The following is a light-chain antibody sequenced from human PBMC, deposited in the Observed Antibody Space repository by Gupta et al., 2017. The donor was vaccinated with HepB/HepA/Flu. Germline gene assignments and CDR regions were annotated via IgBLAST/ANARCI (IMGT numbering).Light chain of an antibody. J-gene: IGKJ3*01. CDR3: QQSDSTPFT. CDR1: QSISIY. V-gene: IGKV1-39*01. CDR2: AAS. Sequence: DIHITQSPSSLSASVGDRVTITCRASQSISIYLDWYQQKPGKAPKLLIYAASSLQSGVPSRFSGSGSGTDFTLTISRLQPEDSATYFCQQSDSTPFTFGHGTKVDIK.